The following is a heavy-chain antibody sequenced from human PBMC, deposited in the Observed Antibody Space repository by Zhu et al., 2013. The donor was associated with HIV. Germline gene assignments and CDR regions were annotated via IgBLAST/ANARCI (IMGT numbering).Heavy chain of an antibody. Sequence: QVQLVQSGAEVKKPGSSVKVSCKASGGTFSSYAISWVRQAPGQGLEWMGGIIPIFGTANYAQKFQGRVTITADESTSTAYMELSSLRSEDTAVYYCARDRGQGLYCSGGSCYNWFDPWAREPWSPSPQ. V-gene: IGHV1-69*01. D-gene: IGHD2-15*01. CDR3: ARDRGQGLYCSGGSCYNWFDP. CDR1: GGTFSSYA. CDR2: IIPIFGTA. J-gene: IGHJ5*02.